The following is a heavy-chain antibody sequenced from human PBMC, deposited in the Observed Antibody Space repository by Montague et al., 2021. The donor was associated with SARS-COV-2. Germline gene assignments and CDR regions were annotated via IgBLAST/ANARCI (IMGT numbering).Heavy chain of an antibody. D-gene: IGHD2-2*01. CDR2: TRYRSKWYN. CDR1: GDSVSSNIAT. CDR3: ARIPVGSKYYFDF. V-gene: IGHV6-1*01. J-gene: IGHJ4*02. Sequence: CAISGDSVSSNIATWNWIRQSPSRGLEWLGRTRYRSKWYNDYAESVKSRITIDPDTSKHQFSLHLNSVTPEDTAVYYCARIPVGSKYYFDFWGQGTLVTVSS.